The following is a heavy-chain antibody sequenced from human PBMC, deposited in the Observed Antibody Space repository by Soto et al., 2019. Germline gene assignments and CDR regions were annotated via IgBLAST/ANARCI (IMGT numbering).Heavy chain of an antibody. V-gene: IGHV4-39*01. CDR3: ARGLFPLVRGVISY. CDR1: GGSISSSSYY. CDR2: IYYSGST. J-gene: IGHJ4*02. D-gene: IGHD3-10*01. Sequence: PSETLSLTCTVSGGSISSSSYYWGWIRQPPGKGLEWIGSIYYSGSTYYNPSLKSRVTISVDTSKNQFSLKLSSVTAADTAVFYCARGLFPLVRGVISYWGQGTLVTVSS.